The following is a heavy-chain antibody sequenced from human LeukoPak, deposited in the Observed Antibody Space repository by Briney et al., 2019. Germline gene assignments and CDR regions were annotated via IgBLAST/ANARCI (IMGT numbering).Heavy chain of an antibody. CDR1: GFNFSTYW. V-gene: IGHV3-7*03. CDR3: ARILGYSN. CDR2: IKEDGSEI. D-gene: IGHD5-18*01. J-gene: IGHJ4*02. Sequence: GGSLRLSCAASGFNFSTYWMTWVRQVPGKGLEWVANIKEDGSEIYYVDAVKGRFSISRDNAKNSLYLQMNSLRAEDTAVYYCARILGYSNWGQGILVTVSS.